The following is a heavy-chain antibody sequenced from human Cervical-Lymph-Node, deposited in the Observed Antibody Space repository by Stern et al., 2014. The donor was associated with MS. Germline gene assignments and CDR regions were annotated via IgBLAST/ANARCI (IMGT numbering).Heavy chain of an antibody. D-gene: IGHD2-15*01. Sequence: QVQLMQSGADVKKPGASVKVSCKASGYTFTAYSMHWLRQAPGQALEWMGRINPKSGVTNYAQKFQDRVTMTRDTSISTVYMELSRLRSNDTAMYYCATRRGCSGGSCSSRSLDYWGQGTLVTVSS. V-gene: IGHV1-2*06. J-gene: IGHJ4*02. CDR1: GYTFTAYS. CDR2: INPKSGVT. CDR3: ATRRGCSGGSCSSRSLDY.